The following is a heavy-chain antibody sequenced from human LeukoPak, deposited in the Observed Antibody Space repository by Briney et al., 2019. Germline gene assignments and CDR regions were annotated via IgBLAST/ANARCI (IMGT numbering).Heavy chain of an antibody. D-gene: IGHD2-2*01. V-gene: IGHV4-38-2*01. Sequence: PSETLSLTCAVSGYSISSGYYWGWIRQPPGKGLEWIGSIYHSGSTYYNPSLKSRVTISVDTSKNQFSLKLSSVTAADTAVYYCARQGDQLLSLNWFDPWGQGALVTVSS. CDR2: IYHSGST. J-gene: IGHJ5*02. CDR3: ARQGDQLLSLNWFDP. CDR1: GYSISSGYY.